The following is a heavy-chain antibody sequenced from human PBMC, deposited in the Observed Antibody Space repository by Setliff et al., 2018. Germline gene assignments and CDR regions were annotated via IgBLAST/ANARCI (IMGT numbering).Heavy chain of an antibody. V-gene: IGHV4-39*07. CDR2: IYHSGSS. J-gene: IGHJ4*02. D-gene: IGHD3-10*01. CDR1: GGSVSSTSHY. Sequence: PSETLSLTCNVSGGSVSSTSHYWGWIRQPPGKGLEWIGSIYHSGSSYYNPSLKSRVTLSIDTSKNQFSLKLSSVTAADAALYYCAASRAYTGAVEEWFLPKTFDFWGQGSPVTVSS. CDR3: AASRAYTGAVEEWFLPKTFDF.